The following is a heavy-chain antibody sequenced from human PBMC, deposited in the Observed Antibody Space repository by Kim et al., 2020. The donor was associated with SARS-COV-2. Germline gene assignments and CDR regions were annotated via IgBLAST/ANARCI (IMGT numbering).Heavy chain of an antibody. J-gene: IGHJ6*02. CDR2: IGTAGDT. CDR1: GFTFSSYD. V-gene: IGHV3-13*04. D-gene: IGHD2-2*01. CDR3: ARAKLGYCSSTSCYHYYYYYGMDV. Sequence: GGSLRLSCAASGFTFSSYDMHWVRQATGKGLEWVSAIGTAGDTYYPGSVKGRFTISRENAKNSLYLQMNSLGAGDTAVYYCARAKLGYCSSTSCYHYYYYYGMDVWGQGTTVPVSS.